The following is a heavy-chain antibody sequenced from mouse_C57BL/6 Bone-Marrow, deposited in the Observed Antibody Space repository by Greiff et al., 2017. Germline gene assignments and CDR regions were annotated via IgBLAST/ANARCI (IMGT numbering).Heavy chain of an antibody. J-gene: IGHJ2*01. CDR3: ARLGTTVVALDY. CDR2: IDPSDSYT. V-gene: IGHV1-50*01. CDR1: GYTFTSYW. Sequence: QVQLQQPGAELVKPGASVKLSCKASGYTFTSYWMQWVKQRPGQGLEWIGEIDPSDSYTNYNQKLKGKATLTVDTSSSTAYMQLSSLTSEDSAVYDGARLGTTVVALDYWGQGTTLTVSS. D-gene: IGHD1-1*01.